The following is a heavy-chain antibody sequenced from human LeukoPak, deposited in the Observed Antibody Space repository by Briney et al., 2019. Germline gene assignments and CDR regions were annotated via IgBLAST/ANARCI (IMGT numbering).Heavy chain of an antibody. Sequence: SQTLSLTCALSGDIVSTSGVAWNWVRQSPSRGLEWLGRTYYTSKWNTDYAVSVKSRIVVNPDTSKNQFSLQLNSVTSEDTAVYYCARGRASAFDVWGQGTMATVSS. V-gene: IGHV6-1*01. J-gene: IGHJ3*01. D-gene: IGHD6-25*01. CDR1: GDIVSTSGVA. CDR3: ARGRASAFDV. CDR2: TYYTSKWNT.